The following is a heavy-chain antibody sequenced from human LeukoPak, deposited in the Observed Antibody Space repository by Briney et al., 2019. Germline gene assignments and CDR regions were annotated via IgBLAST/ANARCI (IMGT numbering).Heavy chain of an antibody. V-gene: IGHV1-69*06. D-gene: IGHD4-17*01. CDR1: GGTFSSYA. Sequence: SVKVSCKASGGTFSSYAISWVRQAPGQGLEWMGGIIPIFGTANYAQKFQGRVTITADKSTSTAYMELSSLRSEDTAVYYCARGPYASGDSPPGFDYWGQGTLVTVSS. CDR2: IIPIFGTA. J-gene: IGHJ4*02. CDR3: ARGPYASGDSPPGFDY.